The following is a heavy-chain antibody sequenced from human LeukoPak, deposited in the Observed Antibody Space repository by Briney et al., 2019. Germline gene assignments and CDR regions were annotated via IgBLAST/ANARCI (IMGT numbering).Heavy chain of an antibody. CDR2: ISGGGST. CDR3: AXXXXXXXXXLSRSEEYYFDY. CDR1: GFTFSSYA. J-gene: IGHJ4*02. V-gene: IGHV3-23*01. Sequence: PGGSLRLPCAASGFTFSSYAMSWVRQAPGKGLEWVSAISGGGSTYYADSVKGRFTISRDNSKNTLYLQMNSLRAEDTAVYYCAXXXXXXXXXLSRSEEYYFDYWGQGTLVTVSS. D-gene: IGHD2-2*01.